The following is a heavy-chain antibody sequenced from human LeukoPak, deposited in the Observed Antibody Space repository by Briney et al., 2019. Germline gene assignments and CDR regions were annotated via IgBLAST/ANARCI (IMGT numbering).Heavy chain of an antibody. J-gene: IGHJ6*02. Sequence: GRSLRLSCAASGFTFSSYGMHWVRKAPRKGQEWVAVIWYDGSNKSDADSVKGRFTISRDNSKNTLYLQMHGLRAEDTAVYYCSRSLPQCGMDVWGQGTTVTVSS. CDR2: IWYDGSNK. V-gene: IGHV3-33*01. CDR1: GFTFSSYG. CDR3: SRSLPQCGMDV.